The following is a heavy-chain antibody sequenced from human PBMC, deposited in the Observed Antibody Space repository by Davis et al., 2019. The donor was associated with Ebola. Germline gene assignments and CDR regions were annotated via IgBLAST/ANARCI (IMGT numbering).Heavy chain of an antibody. Sequence: SETLSLTCTVSGGSISSGDYYWSWIRQPPGKGLEWIGYIYYSGSTYYNPSLKSRVTISVDTSKNQFSLKLSSVTAADTAVYYCARKLGIVGAFDIWGQGTMVTVSS. D-gene: IGHD7-27*01. CDR1: GGSISSGDYY. CDR3: ARKLGIVGAFDI. J-gene: IGHJ3*02. V-gene: IGHV4-30-4*01. CDR2: IYYSGST.